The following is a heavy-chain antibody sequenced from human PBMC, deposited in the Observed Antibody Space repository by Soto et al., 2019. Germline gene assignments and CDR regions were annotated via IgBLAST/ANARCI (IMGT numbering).Heavy chain of an antibody. D-gene: IGHD3-10*01. CDR1: GFTVSYNY. CDR3: ASVDYYGSGSYSFNL. V-gene: IGHV3-66*01. Sequence: EVQLVESGGGLVQPGGSLRLSCAASGFTVSYNYVSWVRQAPGKGLEWVSVISNGGMTYYADSVKGRFTISRNYSKNTLDLQMNSLRAEDTAVYYCASVDYYGSGSYSFNLWGQGTLVTVSA. CDR2: ISNGGMT. J-gene: IGHJ5*02.